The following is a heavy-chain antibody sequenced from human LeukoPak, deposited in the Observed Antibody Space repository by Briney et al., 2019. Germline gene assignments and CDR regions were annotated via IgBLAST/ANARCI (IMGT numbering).Heavy chain of an antibody. V-gene: IGHV4-39*07. Sequence: SETLSLTCTVSGGSITTRGYYWAWIRQPPGKGLEWIGSMYYSGSTYYNPSLKGRVTISVDTSKNQFSLKLSSVTAADTAVYYCARVTTVTTRWFDPWGQGTLVTVSS. CDR3: ARVTTVTTRWFDP. CDR1: GGSITTRGYY. CDR2: MYYSGST. D-gene: IGHD4-17*01. J-gene: IGHJ5*02.